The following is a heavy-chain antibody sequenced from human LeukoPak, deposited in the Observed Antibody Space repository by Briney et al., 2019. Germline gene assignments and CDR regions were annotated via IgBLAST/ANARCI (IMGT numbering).Heavy chain of an antibody. V-gene: IGHV3-30*02. CDR1: GFTFSSYG. D-gene: IGHD3-10*01. Sequence: GSLRLSCAASGFTFSSYGMHWVRQAPGKGLEWVAFIRYDGSNKYYADSVKGRFTISRDNSKNTLYLQMNSLRAEDTAVYYCAKLWFGELLYSHWGQGTLVTVSS. J-gene: IGHJ4*02. CDR3: AKLWFGELLYSH. CDR2: IRYDGSNK.